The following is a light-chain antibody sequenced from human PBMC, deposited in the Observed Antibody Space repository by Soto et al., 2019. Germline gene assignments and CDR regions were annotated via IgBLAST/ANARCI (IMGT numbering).Light chain of an antibody. J-gene: IGKJ4*01. Sequence: EVVLTQSPGTLSLSQGERATLSCRASQSVSSSQLPWFQQKPGQAPRLLIYAASNRATGVPARFSGSGSGTDFTLTISSLEPADFAVYYCQQRKTFGGGTKVDIK. CDR1: QSVSSSQ. CDR3: QQRKT. CDR2: AAS. V-gene: IGKV3D-20*02.